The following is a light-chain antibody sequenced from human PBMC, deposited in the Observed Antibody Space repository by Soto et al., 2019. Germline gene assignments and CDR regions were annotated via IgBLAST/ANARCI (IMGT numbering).Light chain of an antibody. CDR1: SSDGGGYNY. J-gene: IGLJ2*01. V-gene: IGLV2-14*01. Sequence: QSALTQPASVSGSPGQSITISCTGTSSDGGGYNYVAWYQQHPGKAPKLMIYDVSNRPSGVSNRFSGSKSGNTASLTISGLQAEDEAEYYCSSYTSSSTNVVFGGGTQLTVL. CDR3: SSYTSSSTNVV. CDR2: DVS.